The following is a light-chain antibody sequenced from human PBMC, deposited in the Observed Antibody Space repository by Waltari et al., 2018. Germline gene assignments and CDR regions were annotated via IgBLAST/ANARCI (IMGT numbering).Light chain of an antibody. V-gene: IGLV3-21*03. CDR1: NIGDKS. Sequence: SYVLTQPPSVSVAPGKTAVITCWGNNIGDKSVHWYRLKPGQAPVVVVHDDSDRPSGIPERLSGSNSGNTATLTISRVEAGDEADYYCQVWDTSDHRVFGGGTKLTVL. CDR3: QVWDTSDHRV. CDR2: DDS. J-gene: IGLJ2*01.